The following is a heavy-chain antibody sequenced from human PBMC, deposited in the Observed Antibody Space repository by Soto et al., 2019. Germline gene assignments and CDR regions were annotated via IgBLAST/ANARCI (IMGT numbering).Heavy chain of an antibody. CDR2: VIPILGNA. CDR3: ARESYYGPDWI. J-gene: IGHJ1*01. CDR1: GGTFSSYT. D-gene: IGHD3-10*01. Sequence: QVQLVQSGAEVKKPGSSVKVSCTASGGTFSSYTITWVRQAPGQGLEWMGRVIPILGNANYAQNFQGRVTITADKSTSTAYMELSSLRSEDTAVYYCARESYYGPDWIWGQGTLVTVSS. V-gene: IGHV1-69*08.